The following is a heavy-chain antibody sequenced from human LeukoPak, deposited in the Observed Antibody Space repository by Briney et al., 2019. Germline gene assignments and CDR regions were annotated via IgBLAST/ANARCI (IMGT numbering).Heavy chain of an antibody. CDR3: VKDLAYYYSGELYFDS. CDR1: GFNFDRLA. D-gene: IGHD5-12*01. Sequence: GGSLRLSCSASGFNFDRLAMHWVRQAPGKGLEYVSTINNVATTTHYAGSVRDRFTISRDNVKHMLFLQMTGLRVEDTATYYCVKDLAYYYSGELYFDSWGQGTQVTVSS. V-gene: IGHV3-64D*06. CDR2: INNVATTT. J-gene: IGHJ4*02.